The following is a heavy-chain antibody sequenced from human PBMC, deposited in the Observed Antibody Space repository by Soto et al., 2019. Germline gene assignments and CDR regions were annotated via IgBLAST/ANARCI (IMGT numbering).Heavy chain of an antibody. D-gene: IGHD3-3*01. J-gene: IGHJ5*02. CDR2: IKQDGSEK. CDR3: ARGGPSYYDFWSGIGWFDP. V-gene: IGHV3-7*05. CDR1: GFTFSSYW. Sequence: GGSLRLSCAASGFTFSSYWMSWVRQAPGKGLEWVANIKQDGSEKYYVDSVKGRFTISRDNAKNSLYLQMNSLRAEDTAVYYCARGGPSYYDFWSGIGWFDPWGQGTLVTVSA.